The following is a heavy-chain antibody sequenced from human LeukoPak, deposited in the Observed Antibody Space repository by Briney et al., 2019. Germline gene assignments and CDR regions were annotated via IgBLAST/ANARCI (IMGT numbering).Heavy chain of an antibody. J-gene: IGHJ4*02. D-gene: IGHD1-26*01. V-gene: IGHV3-15*01. CDR3: TRVEWGGCAN. CDR1: GFTFSNAW. CDR2: IKRKIDGETT. Sequence: GGSLRLSCAASGFTFSNAWMSWVRQTPGKGLEWVGRIKRKIDGETTDYAAPVKGRFTISRDDSKNILYLEMNSLKTEDTGMYYCTRVEWGGCANWGQGTLVTVSS.